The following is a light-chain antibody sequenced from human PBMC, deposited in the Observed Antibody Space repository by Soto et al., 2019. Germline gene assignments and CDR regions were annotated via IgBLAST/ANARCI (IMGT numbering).Light chain of an antibody. CDR3: QQYNNWPWT. CDR2: GAS. J-gene: IGKJ1*01. V-gene: IGKV3-20*01. Sequence: EIILKQSPGTLSLSPRERATLSCRASQSVSSTYLAWYQQKPGQAPRLLIYGASSRATDIPDRFSGSGSGTDFTLTISRLQSEDFAVYYCQQYNNWPWTFGQGTKVDNK. CDR1: QSVSSTY.